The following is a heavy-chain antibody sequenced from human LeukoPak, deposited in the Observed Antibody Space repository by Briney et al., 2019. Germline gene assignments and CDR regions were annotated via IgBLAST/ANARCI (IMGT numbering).Heavy chain of an antibody. CDR3: ARRETGTTWYYGMDV. J-gene: IGHJ6*04. Sequence: GRSLRLSCAASGFTFSSYAMHWARQTPGKGLEWVPVISFDGINKYYADSVRGRFTISRDNSKNTLYLQMNSLRAEDTAVYYCARRETGTTWYYGMDVWGKGTTVTVSS. V-gene: IGHV3-30-3*01. CDR2: ISFDGINK. D-gene: IGHD1-7*01. CDR1: GFTFSSYA.